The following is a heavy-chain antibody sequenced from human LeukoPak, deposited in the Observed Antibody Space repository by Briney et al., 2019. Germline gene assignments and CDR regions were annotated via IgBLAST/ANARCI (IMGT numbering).Heavy chain of an antibody. V-gene: IGHV4-4*02. CDR2: IFHSGST. CDR3: ARTLRITIFGVVNRPFDY. CDR1: GGSISSSNW. Sequence: PSETLSLTCAVSGGSISSSNWWSWVRQPPGKGLEWIGEIFHSGSTNYNPSLKSRVTISVDKSKNQFSLKVSSVTAADTAVYYCARTLRITIFGVVNRPFDYWGQGTLVTVSS. D-gene: IGHD3-3*01. J-gene: IGHJ4*02.